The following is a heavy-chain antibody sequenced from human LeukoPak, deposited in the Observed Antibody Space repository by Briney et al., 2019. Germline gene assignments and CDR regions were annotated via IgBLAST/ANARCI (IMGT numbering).Heavy chain of an antibody. CDR3: ARGGSYPTSNDY. D-gene: IGHD3-10*01. V-gene: IGHV4-34*01. Sequence: TSETLSLTCATYGGPFNGFYWSWIRQPPGKGLEWIGEINHSGTTNYSPSLESRVTISADTSKNQFSLKLSSVTAADTAVYYCARGGSYPTSNDYWGRGTLVTVSS. CDR1: GGPFNGFY. J-gene: IGHJ4*02. CDR2: INHSGTT.